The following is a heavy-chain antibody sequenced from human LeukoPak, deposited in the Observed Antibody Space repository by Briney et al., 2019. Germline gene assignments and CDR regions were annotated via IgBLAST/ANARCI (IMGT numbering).Heavy chain of an antibody. V-gene: IGHV4-38-2*02. CDR2: IYHSGST. CDR3: ARVTAHQQSWFDT. D-gene: IGHD5-18*01. J-gene: IGHJ5*02. Sequence: SETLSLTCTVSGYSISSGYYWGWIRQPPGKGLEWIGSIYHSGSTYYNPSLKSRVTISVDTSKNQFSLKLSSVTAAETAVYYCARVTAHQQSWFDTWGQGTLVTVSS. CDR1: GYSISSGYY.